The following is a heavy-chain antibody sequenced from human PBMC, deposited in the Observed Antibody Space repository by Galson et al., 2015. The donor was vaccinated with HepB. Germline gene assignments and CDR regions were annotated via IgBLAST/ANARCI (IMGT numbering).Heavy chain of an antibody. CDR1: GYTFFTNY. Sequence: SVKVSCKASGYTFFTNYIHWVRQAPGQGLERMGIINPSGGPTSYAQKFQGRVTMTRDTSTSTVFMELSSLRSEDTAVYYCARGIVGATYYYYGMDVWGQGTTVTVSS. CDR2: INPSGGPT. J-gene: IGHJ6*02. CDR3: ARGIVGATYYYYGMDV. V-gene: IGHV1-46*01. D-gene: IGHD1-26*01.